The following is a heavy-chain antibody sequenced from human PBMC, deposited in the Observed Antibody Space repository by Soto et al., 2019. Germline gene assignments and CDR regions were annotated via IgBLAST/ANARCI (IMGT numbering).Heavy chain of an antibody. Sequence: PSETLSVTCSLHSGSLSGYYWSWIRQPPGKGLEWIGEISPSGTTNDSPSLKSRVSISVDTSKNQFSLNLTSLTAADTAVYYCARAPKVSGSAQTRPDFWGQGSLVTVSS. CDR3: ARAPKVSGSAQTRPDF. J-gene: IGHJ4*02. V-gene: IGHV4-34*01. CDR1: SGSLSGYY. CDR2: ISPSGTT. D-gene: IGHD6-6*01.